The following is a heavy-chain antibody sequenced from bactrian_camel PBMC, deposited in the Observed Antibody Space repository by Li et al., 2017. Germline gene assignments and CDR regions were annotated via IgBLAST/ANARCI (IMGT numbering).Heavy chain of an antibody. CDR1: KYTYYWC. CDR3: TADPPFVYGSSCTEHSEFGY. J-gene: IGHJ6*01. D-gene: IGHD6*01. CDR2: IASDGRT. V-gene: IGHV3S53*01. Sequence: VQLVESGGGSVQAGGSLRLSCTVSKYTYYWCMAWFRQAPGKDREAITTIASDGRTSYADSVKGRFTISQDNAKNTVYLYLQMDNLKPEDTAMYYCTADPPFVYGSSCTEHSEFGYWGQGTQVTVS.